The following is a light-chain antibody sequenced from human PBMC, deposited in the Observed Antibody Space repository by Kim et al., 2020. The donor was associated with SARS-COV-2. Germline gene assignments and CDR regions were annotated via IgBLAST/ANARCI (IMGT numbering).Light chain of an antibody. Sequence: SPVEIATLCCRASQTINNKLGWYQQEPGQAPRLLIDDATTRATGVPARFIGSGSETDFTLTISSLQSEDFAVYYCQQSNDWPPLTFGQGTKVDIK. CDR3: QQSNDWPPLT. J-gene: IGKJ1*01. CDR1: QTINNK. CDR2: DAT. V-gene: IGKV3-15*01.